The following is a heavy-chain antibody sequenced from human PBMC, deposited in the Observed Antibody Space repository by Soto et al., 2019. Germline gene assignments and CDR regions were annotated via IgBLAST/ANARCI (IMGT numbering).Heavy chain of an antibody. CDR1: GFTFSNNW. CDR2: ISPDGSGQ. V-gene: IGHV3-7*01. J-gene: IGHJ4*02. CDR3: ARWIRGTPDY. Sequence: DVQLVASGGGLVQPGGSLTLPCAVSGFTFSNNWMGWVRQATRKGLEWVDNISPDGSGQYYVDSLKGRFTISRDNAKDSLYLHMSSLRVEDTAIYYCARWIRGTPDYWGQGTLVTVSS. D-gene: IGHD3-10*01.